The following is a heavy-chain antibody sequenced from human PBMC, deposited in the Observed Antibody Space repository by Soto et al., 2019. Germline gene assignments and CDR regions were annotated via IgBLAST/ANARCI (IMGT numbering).Heavy chain of an antibody. CDR3: ARVGDTAMLGWFHP. J-gene: IGHJ5*02. V-gene: IGHV4-31*03. CDR2: IYYSGST. Sequence: QVQLQESGPGLVKPSQTLSLTCTVSGGSISSGGYYWSWIRQHPGKGLEWIGYIYYSGSTYYNPSLKSRVTISVVTYKNQFSLKLGSTTAADNAVYYFARVGDTAMLGWFHPWGQGTLVTVSS. D-gene: IGHD5-18*01. CDR1: GGSISSGGYY.